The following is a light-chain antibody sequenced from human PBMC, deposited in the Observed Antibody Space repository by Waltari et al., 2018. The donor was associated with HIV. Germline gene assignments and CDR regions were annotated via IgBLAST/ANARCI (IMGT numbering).Light chain of an antibody. CDR3: CSYGGSWSFV. CDR2: DVN. V-gene: IGLV2-11*01. Sequence: HSALTQPRSVSGSPGPSVTISCAGSNSDVGSYGYVSWYHQKSGEAPQLIVYDVNNRPAGVPPRVPGAKSADPASLTISGLQAEDEGDFYCCSYGGSWSFVFGGGTRVTVL. J-gene: IGLJ2*01. CDR1: NSDVGSYGY.